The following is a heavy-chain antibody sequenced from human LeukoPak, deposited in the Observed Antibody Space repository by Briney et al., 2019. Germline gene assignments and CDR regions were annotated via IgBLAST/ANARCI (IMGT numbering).Heavy chain of an antibody. CDR2: IYYSGST. D-gene: IGHD3-22*01. J-gene: IGHJ4*02. CDR1: GGSISSNNYY. CDR3: ARENHYYDSSPNYFDY. V-gene: IGHV4-61*05. Sequence: SETLSLTCTVSGGSISSNNYYWGWIRQPPGKGLEWIGYIYYSGSTNYNPSLKSRVTISVDTSKNQFSLKLSSVTAADTAVYYCARENHYYDSSPNYFDYWGQGTLVTVSS.